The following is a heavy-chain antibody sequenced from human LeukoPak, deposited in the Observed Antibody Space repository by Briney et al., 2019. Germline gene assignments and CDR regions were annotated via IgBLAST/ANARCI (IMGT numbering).Heavy chain of an antibody. CDR1: GYTFTSYG. CDR2: ISAYNGNT. CDR3: ARVSYYDSTGYPNIIDY. V-gene: IGHV1-18*01. J-gene: IGHJ4*02. D-gene: IGHD3-22*01. Sequence: GASVKVSCRASGYTFTSYGISWVRQAPGQGLEWMGWISAYNGNTKYAQRLQGRVTMTTDTSTSTAYMELRSLRSDDTAVYYCARVSYYDSTGYPNIIDYWGQGTLVTVPS.